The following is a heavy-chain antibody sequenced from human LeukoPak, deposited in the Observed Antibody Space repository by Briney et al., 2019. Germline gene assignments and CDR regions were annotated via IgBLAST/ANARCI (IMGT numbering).Heavy chain of an antibody. Sequence: SETLSLTCTVSGGSISSYYWSWIRQPPGKGLEWIGYIYYSGSTNYNPSLKSRVTISVDTSKNQFSLKLSSVTAADTAVYYCARDRRTSSSWYSKSHMDVWGKGTTVTISS. CDR1: GGSISSYY. CDR3: ARDRRTSSSWYSKSHMDV. CDR2: IYYSGST. D-gene: IGHD6-13*01. V-gene: IGHV4-59*01. J-gene: IGHJ6*03.